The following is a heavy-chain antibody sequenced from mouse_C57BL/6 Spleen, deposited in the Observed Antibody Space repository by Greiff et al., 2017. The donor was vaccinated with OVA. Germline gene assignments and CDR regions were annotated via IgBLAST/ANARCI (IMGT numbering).Heavy chain of an antibody. CDR2: INPSNGGT. V-gene: IGHV1-53*01. J-gene: IGHJ4*01. CDR3: ARSLRDYGSKNYAMDY. CDR1: GYTFTSYW. Sequence: QVQLQQPGTDLVKPGASVKLSCKASGYTFTSYWMHWVKQRPGQGLEWIGNINPSNGGTNYNEKFKSKATLTVDKSSSTAYMQLSSLTSEDSAVYYCARSLRDYGSKNYAMDYWGQGTSVTVSS. D-gene: IGHD1-1*01.